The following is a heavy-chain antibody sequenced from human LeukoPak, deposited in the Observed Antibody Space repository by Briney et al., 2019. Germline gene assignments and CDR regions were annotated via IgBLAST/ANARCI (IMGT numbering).Heavy chain of an antibody. CDR3: ASRYCSSTSCVEIDY. D-gene: IGHD2-2*01. Sequence: ASVKVSCKASGGTFSSYTISWVRQAPGQGLEWMGRIIPILGIANYAQKFQGRVTITTDESTSTAYMELSSLRSEDTAVYYCASRYCSSTSCVEIDYWGQGTLVTVSS. J-gene: IGHJ4*02. CDR1: GGTFSSYT. V-gene: IGHV1-69*02. CDR2: IIPILGIA.